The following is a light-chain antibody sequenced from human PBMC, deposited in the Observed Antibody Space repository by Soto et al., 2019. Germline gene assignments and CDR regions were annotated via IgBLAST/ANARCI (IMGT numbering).Light chain of an antibody. CDR2: DTS. CDR3: QQYSNWPPIT. CDR1: QSVSSSY. J-gene: IGKJ5*01. V-gene: IGKV3-15*01. Sequence: EIVLTQSPGTLSLSPGERATLSCRASQSVSSSYLAWYQQKPGQAPRLLIYDTSTRATGIPARISGSGSGTEFTLTISSLQSEDFAVYYCQQYSNWPPITFGQGTRLEIK.